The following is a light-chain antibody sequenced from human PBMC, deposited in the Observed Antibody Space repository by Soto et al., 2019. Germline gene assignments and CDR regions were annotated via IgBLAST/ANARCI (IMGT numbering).Light chain of an antibody. CDR3: QRYNNWPLT. Sequence: EIVLTQSPGTLSLSPGDRATLSCRASQTITRSSLAWYQQKPGQGPRLLIYDTSARATGVPARFSGSRSGTEFTLTINSLQSEHFAVYYCQRYNNWPLTFGGGTKVDIK. V-gene: IGKV3-15*01. CDR1: QTITRS. J-gene: IGKJ4*01. CDR2: DTS.